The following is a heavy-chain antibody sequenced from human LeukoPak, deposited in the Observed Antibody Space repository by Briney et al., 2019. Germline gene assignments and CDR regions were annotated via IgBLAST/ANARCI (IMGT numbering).Heavy chain of an antibody. CDR1: GGSISNYY. CDR2: IYYTGNT. V-gene: IGHV4-59*12. CDR3: ARIGLGELSFLPEEAFDI. Sequence: KSSETLSLTCTVSGGSISNYYWNWIRQPPGKGLEWIGYIYYTGNTNYNPSLKSRVTISIDTSKNQFSLNVSSVTAADTAVYYCARIGLGELSFLPEEAFDIWGQGTMVTVSS. D-gene: IGHD3-16*02. J-gene: IGHJ3*02.